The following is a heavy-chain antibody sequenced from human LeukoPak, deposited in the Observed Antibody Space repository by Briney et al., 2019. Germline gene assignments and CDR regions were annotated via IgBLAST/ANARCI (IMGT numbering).Heavy chain of an antibody. CDR3: ARSAPAPKLRITMIAGYYYYMDV. CDR1: GFTLSSYW. J-gene: IGHJ6*03. Sequence: GGSLRLSCAASGFTLSSYWMHWVRQAPGKGLVWVSRINSDGSSTTYADSVKGRFTISRDNAKNTLYLQMNSLRAEDTAVYYCARSAPAPKLRITMIAGYYYYMDVWGKGTTVTVSS. CDR2: INSDGSST. D-gene: IGHD3-22*01. V-gene: IGHV3-74*01.